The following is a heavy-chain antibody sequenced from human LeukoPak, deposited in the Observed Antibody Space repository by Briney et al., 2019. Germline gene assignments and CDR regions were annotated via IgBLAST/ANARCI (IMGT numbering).Heavy chain of an antibody. Sequence: QPGGSLRLSCAASGFTFSGYWMHWVRQAPGKGLVWVSRINSDGSSTSYADSVKGRFTISRDSAKNTLYLQMSSLRAEDTAVYYCVRDGYSYGFMLAFDIWGLGTRVTVSS. CDR1: GFTFSGYW. CDR2: INSDGSST. V-gene: IGHV3-74*01. D-gene: IGHD5-18*01. CDR3: VRDGYSYGFMLAFDI. J-gene: IGHJ3*02.